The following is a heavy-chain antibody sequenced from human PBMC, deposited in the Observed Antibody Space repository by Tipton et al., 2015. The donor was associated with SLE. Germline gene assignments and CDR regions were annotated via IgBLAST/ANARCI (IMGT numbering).Heavy chain of an antibody. Sequence: RSLRLSCAASGFTFSSYGMHWVRQAPGKGLEWMAAIWYDGTNEYYADSVKGRFTISRDNSKNTLYLQMNSLRAEDTAVYYCASSLLLNYFDYWGQGTLVTVSS. D-gene: IGHD2-21*01. V-gene: IGHV3-33*01. J-gene: IGHJ4*02. CDR3: ASSLLLNYFDY. CDR1: GFTFSSYG. CDR2: IWYDGTNE.